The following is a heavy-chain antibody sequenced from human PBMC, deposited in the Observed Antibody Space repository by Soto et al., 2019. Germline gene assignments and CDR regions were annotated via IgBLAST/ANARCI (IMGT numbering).Heavy chain of an antibody. D-gene: IGHD3-10*01. CDR2: IYYSGST. CDR1: GGSISSGDYY. J-gene: IGHJ5*02. V-gene: IGHV4-30-4*01. Sequence: SETLSLTCTVSGGSISSGDYYWSWIRQPPGKGLEWIGYIYYSGSTYHNPSLKSRVTISVDTSKNQFSLKLSSVTAADTAVYYCARDPLGAVRGVITPWFDPWGQGTLVTVSS. CDR3: ARDPLGAVRGVITPWFDP.